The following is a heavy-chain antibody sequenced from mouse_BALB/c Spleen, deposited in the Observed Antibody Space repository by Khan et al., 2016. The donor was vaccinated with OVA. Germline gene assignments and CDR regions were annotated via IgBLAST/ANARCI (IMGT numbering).Heavy chain of an antibody. CDR1: EFTFSDYY. D-gene: IGHD1-1*02. CDR2: INHGGTST. CDR3: VRAGYGAFAY. Sequence: EVELVESGGGLVKPGGSLKLSCAASEFTFSDYYMYWVRQTPEKRLEWVATINHGGTSTSYPDSLKGRFTISRDNAKNSLYLHMSSLKSEDTAIFDCVRAGYGAFAYWGQGTLVTVSA. V-gene: IGHV5-4*02. J-gene: IGHJ3*01.